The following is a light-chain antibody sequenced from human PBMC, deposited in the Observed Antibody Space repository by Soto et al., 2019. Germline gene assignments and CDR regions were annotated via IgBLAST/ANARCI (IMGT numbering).Light chain of an antibody. CDR2: LEGSGSY. CDR1: SGHSSYI. V-gene: IGLV4-60*02. CDR3: ETWGSNTHV. Sequence: QTVVPQSSSASASLGSSVKLTCTLSSGHSSYIIAWHQQQPGKAPRYLMKLEGSGSYNKGSGVPDRFSGSRSGADRYLTISNLQFEDEADYYCETWGSNTHVFGTGTKLTVL. J-gene: IGLJ1*01.